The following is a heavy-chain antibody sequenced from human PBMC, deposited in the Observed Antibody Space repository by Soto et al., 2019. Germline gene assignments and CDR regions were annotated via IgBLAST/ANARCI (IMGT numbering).Heavy chain of an antibody. V-gene: IGHV4-31*03. CDR1: GGSISSGGYY. D-gene: IGHD2-21*02. CDR2: IYYSGST. Sequence: QVQLQESGPGLVKPSQTLSLTCTVSGGSISSGGYYWSWIRQHPGKGLEWIGYIYYSGSTYYNPSLKSRVTISVDTSKNQFSLKLSSVTAAETAVYYCARTDIVVVTAITFDYWGQGTLVTVSS. J-gene: IGHJ4*02. CDR3: ARTDIVVVTAITFDY.